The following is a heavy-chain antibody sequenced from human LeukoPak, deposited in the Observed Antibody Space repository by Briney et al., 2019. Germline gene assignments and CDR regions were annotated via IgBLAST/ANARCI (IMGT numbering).Heavy chain of an antibody. D-gene: IGHD3-22*01. Sequence: SETLSLTCTVSGGSISSSSYYWGWIRQPPGKGLVWIGSIYYSGSTYYNPSLKSRVTISVDTSKNQFSLKLSSVTAADTAVYYCARPFRSGYWFYWGQGTLVTVSS. CDR2: IYYSGST. V-gene: IGHV4-39*01. CDR3: ARPFRSGYWFY. J-gene: IGHJ4*02. CDR1: GGSISSSSYY.